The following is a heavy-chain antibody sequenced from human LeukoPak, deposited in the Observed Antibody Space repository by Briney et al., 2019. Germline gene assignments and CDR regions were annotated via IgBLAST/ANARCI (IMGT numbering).Heavy chain of an antibody. CDR3: VRGGPPTVTRFDY. J-gene: IGHJ4*02. V-gene: IGHV4-59*01. CDR1: GGSISSYH. D-gene: IGHD4-17*01. CDR2: IYYSGST. Sequence: PSETLSLTCTVSGGSISSYHWSWIRQPPGKGLEWIGYIYYSGSTNYNPSLKSRVTISVDTSKNQFSLKLSSVTAADTAVYYCVRGGPPTVTRFDYWGQGTLVTVSS.